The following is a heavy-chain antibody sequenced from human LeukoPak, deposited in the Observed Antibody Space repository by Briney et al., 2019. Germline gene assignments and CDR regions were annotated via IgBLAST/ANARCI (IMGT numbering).Heavy chain of an antibody. CDR2: IYTSGST. D-gene: IGHD6-6*01. J-gene: IGHJ4*02. Sequence: SQTLSLNCTVSVGYISSYYWSWIRQPPGKGLEWIGYIYTSGSTNYNPSLKSRVTISVDTSKNQFSLKLSSVTAADTAVYYCARNPIAARPYYFDYWGQGTLVTVSS. V-gene: IGHV4-4*09. CDR3: ARNPIAARPYYFDY. CDR1: VGYISSYY.